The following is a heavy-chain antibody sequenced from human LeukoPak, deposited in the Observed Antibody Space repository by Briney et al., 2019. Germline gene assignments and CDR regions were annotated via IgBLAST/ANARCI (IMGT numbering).Heavy chain of an antibody. D-gene: IGHD6-13*01. CDR1: GFTFSSYS. CDR2: ISSSSSYT. J-gene: IGHJ4*02. Sequence: PGGSLRLSCAASGFTFSSYSMNWVRQAPGKGLEWVSYISSSSSYTNYADSVKGRFTISRDNAKNSLYLQMNSLRAEDSAVYYCARVRGRQQLVYFDYWGQGTLVTVSS. V-gene: IGHV3-21*01. CDR3: ARVRGRQQLVYFDY.